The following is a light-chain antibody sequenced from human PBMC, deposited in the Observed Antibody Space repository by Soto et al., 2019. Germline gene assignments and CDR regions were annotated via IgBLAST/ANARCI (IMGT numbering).Light chain of an antibody. CDR3: QRYGSAPWT. Sequence: EMVLTESSGTVSLSAGERTTISFSSSQSVSSNYITWYQQKPGQAPRRLIFGASSRATGIPDRFSGSGSGTDFTLTISRLEPEDSAVYYCQRYGSAPWTFGQGTKVDI. CDR2: GAS. CDR1: QSVSSNY. J-gene: IGKJ1*01. V-gene: IGKV3-20*01.